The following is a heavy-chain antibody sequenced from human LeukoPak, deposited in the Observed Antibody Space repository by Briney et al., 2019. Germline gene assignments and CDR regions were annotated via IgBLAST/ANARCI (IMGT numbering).Heavy chain of an antibody. CDR3: ARGNCSGTSCHTSY. CDR2: IYSGGST. Sequence: SGGSLRLSCAASGFTVSSNYMSWVRQAPGKGLEWVSVIYSGGSTYYADSVEGRFTISRDNSKNTLYLQMNSLRVEDTAVYYCARGNCSGTSCHTSYWGQGTLVTV. CDR1: GFTVSSNY. D-gene: IGHD2-15*01. J-gene: IGHJ4*02. V-gene: IGHV3-66*01.